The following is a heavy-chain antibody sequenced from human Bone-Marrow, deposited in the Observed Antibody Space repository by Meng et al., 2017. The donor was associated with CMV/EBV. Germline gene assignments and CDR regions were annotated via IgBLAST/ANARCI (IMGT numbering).Heavy chain of an antibody. Sequence: GGSLRLSCAASGFTFSNYAMGWVRQAPGKGLEWVSVINGDGSKTYYSDSVKGRLTMSRDDSQNTLYLQMNSLRAEDTAVYYCARSDVLRFLDRHADVWGRGTTVTGSS. CDR3: ARSDVLRFLDRHADV. V-gene: IGHV3-23*03. D-gene: IGHD3-3*01. CDR2: INGDGSKT. CDR1: GFTFSNYA. J-gene: IGHJ6*01.